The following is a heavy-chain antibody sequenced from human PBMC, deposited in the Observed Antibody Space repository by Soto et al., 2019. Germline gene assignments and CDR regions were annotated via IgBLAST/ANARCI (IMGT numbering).Heavy chain of an antibody. V-gene: IGHV5-10-1*01. Sequence: PGESLKISCKGSGYSFTSYWISWVRQMPGKGLEWMGRIDPSDSYTNYSPSFQGHVTISADKSISTAYLQWSSLKASDTAMYYCARRYYYDSSGLGAFDIWGQGTMVTV. CDR3: ARRYYYDSSGLGAFDI. CDR1: GYSFTSYW. J-gene: IGHJ3*02. CDR2: IDPSDSYT. D-gene: IGHD3-22*01.